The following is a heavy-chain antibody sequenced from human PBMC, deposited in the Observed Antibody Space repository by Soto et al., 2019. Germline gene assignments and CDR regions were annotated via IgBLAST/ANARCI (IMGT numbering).Heavy chain of an antibody. CDR3: ARGSWSGETFNI. CDR1: GGTFNVYT. CDR2: IIPLLAIT. J-gene: IGHJ3*02. D-gene: IGHD6-13*01. V-gene: IGHV1-69*02. Sequence: QVQLVQSGAEVKKPGSSVKVSCTASGGTFNVYTIIWVRQAPGQGLAWMGRIIPLLAITNYAQRFQGRVTLTADTSTTTAYMELSSLTSEDTAVYYCARGSWSGETFNIWGQGTLVTVSS.